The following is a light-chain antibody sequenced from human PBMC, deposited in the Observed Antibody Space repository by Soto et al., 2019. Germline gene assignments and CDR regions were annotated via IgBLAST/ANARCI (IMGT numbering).Light chain of an antibody. V-gene: IGKV3-15*01. CDR3: QHPPTS. J-gene: IGKJ4*01. CDR2: DTS. Sequence: DIVMTQSPATLSVSPGEGVTLSCRASQGIGDTLAWYQHKPGQTPRLLIYDTSTRATGVPARFAGSGSGTDFALTISSLEPEDFVLYYCQHPPTSFGGGTKVDI. CDR1: QGIGDT.